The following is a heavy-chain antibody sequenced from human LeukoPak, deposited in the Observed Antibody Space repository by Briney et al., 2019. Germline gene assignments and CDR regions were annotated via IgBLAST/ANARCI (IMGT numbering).Heavy chain of an antibody. Sequence: GGSLRLSCAASGFTFDDYGMSWVRQAPGKGLEWVSGINWNGGSTGYADSVKGRFTISRDNAKNSMYLKMNSLRAEDTALYYCARATVITPDYYHYMDVWGKGTTVTVSS. V-gene: IGHV3-20*04. CDR3: ARATVITPDYYHYMDV. CDR1: GFTFDDYG. J-gene: IGHJ6*03. CDR2: INWNGGST. D-gene: IGHD4-23*01.